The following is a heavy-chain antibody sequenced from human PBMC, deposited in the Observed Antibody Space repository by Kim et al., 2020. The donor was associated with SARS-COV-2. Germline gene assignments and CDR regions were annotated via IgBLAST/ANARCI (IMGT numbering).Heavy chain of an antibody. CDR1: GGSISSSSYY. Sequence: SETLSLTCTVSGGSISSSSYYWGWIRQPPGKGLEWIGSIYYSGSTSYNPSLKSRVTISVDTSKNQFSLKLSSVTAADTAVYYCARRNPDGAMIVVVTNHDAFDIWGQGKMVTVSS. CDR3: ARRNPDGAMIVVVTNHDAFDI. D-gene: IGHD3-22*01. CDR2: IYYSGST. J-gene: IGHJ3*02. V-gene: IGHV4-39*07.